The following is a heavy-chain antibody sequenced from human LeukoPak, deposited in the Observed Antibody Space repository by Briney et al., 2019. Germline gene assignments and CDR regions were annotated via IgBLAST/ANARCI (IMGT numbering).Heavy chain of an antibody. CDR1: GFTFSGYG. V-gene: IGHV3-30*02. CDR2: IRYDGSNE. D-gene: IGHD3-22*01. Sequence: GGSLRLSCAASGFTFSGYGMHWVRQAPGKGLEWVAFIRYDGSNEYYADSVKGRFTISRDKSKNTLSLQMNGLRVEDTAVYYCARDDNVGPDSSGYYLSFDYWGQGTLVTVSS. J-gene: IGHJ4*02. CDR3: ARDDNVGPDSSGYYLSFDY.